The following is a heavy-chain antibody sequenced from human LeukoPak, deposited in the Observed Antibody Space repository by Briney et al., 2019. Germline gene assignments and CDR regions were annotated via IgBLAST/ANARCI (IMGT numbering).Heavy chain of an antibody. Sequence: ASVKVSCKASGYTFTSYYMHWVRQAPGQGLEWMGIINPSGCSTSYAQKFQGRVTMTRGMSTGTVYMELRSLRSDDTSVYYCGRDRQGDILKSRIGFEYWREGTLVTVSS. D-gene: IGHD3-9*01. CDR3: GRDRQGDILKSRIGFEY. CDR1: GYTFTSYY. J-gene: IGHJ4*02. CDR2: INPSGCST. V-gene: IGHV1-46*01.